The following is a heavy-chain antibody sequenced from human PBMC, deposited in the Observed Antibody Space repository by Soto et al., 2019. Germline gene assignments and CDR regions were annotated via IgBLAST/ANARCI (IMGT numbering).Heavy chain of an antibody. J-gene: IGHJ4*02. V-gene: IGHV3-23*01. CDR3: AQSKVGATSNYFDY. CDR1: GFTFSSYA. D-gene: IGHD1-26*01. Sequence: GSLRLSCAASGFTFSSYAMSWVRQAPGKGLEWVSCISGSGVITYYADSVKGRFTISRDNSKNTLYLQLNSLRAEDTAVYYCAQSKVGATSNYFDYWGQGTLVTVSS. CDR2: ISGSGVIT.